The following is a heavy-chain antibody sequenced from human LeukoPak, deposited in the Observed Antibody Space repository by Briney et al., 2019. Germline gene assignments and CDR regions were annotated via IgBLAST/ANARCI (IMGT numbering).Heavy chain of an antibody. D-gene: IGHD4/OR15-4a*01. CDR2: IYYSGST. J-gene: IGHJ4*02. Sequence: PSETLSLTCSVSGASMRGAGYSWFWIRQFPGKGLEWIGYIYYSGSTAYNPSLKSRVAISLDTSENQFSLNLTSVTAADTAVYFCARDGATGVLDHWGLGTLVTVSS. CDR3: ARDGATGVLDH. CDR1: GASMRGAGYS. V-gene: IGHV4-31*03.